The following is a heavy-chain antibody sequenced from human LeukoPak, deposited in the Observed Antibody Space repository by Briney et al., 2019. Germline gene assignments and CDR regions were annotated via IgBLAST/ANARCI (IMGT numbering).Heavy chain of an antibody. CDR3: ARGFIGSAAMMYFDY. J-gene: IGHJ4*02. CDR2: IYNNENS. D-gene: IGHD2-2*01. CDR1: GGSITRYY. V-gene: IGHV4-4*07. Sequence: KPSETLSLTCTVSGGSITRYYWSWIRQPAGKGLEWIGRIYNNENSNYNPSLKSRVTMSVDTSKNRFSLNLSSVSAADTAVYYCARGFIGSAAMMYFDYWGQGILVTVSS.